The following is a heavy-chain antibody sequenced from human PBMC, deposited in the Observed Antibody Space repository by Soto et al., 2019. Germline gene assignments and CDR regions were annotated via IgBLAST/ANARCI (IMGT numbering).Heavy chain of an antibody. CDR3: ARGGDSYGYGEDYYYGMDV. CDR1: GFGVSNNY. J-gene: IGHJ6*02. Sequence: EVQLVESGGGLVQPGGSLRLSCAASGFGVSNNYMSWVRQAPGKGMEWVSAINSGGNTYYADSVKGRFTISRDNSKNTVYLQINSVGAEDTAVYYCARGGDSYGYGEDYYYGMDVWGQGTTVTVSS. V-gene: IGHV3-66*01. CDR2: INSGGNT. D-gene: IGHD5-18*01.